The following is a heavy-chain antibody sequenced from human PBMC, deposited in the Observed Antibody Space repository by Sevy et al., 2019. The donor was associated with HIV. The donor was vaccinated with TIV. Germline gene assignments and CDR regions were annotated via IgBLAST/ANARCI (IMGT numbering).Heavy chain of an antibody. CDR1: GFTFSSYW. V-gene: IGHV3-74*01. CDR2: VNSDGSST. D-gene: IGHD1-26*01. Sequence: QLGGSLRLSCSASGFTFSSYWMHWVRQAPGKGLVWVSGVNSDGSSTNYADSVKGRFTISRDSAKNTLYLQMNSLRAEDTAVYFCVAANTWEDYWGQGTLVTVSS. J-gene: IGHJ4*02. CDR3: VAANTWEDY.